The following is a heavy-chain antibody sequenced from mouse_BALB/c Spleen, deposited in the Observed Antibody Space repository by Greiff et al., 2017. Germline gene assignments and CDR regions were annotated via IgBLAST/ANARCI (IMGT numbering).Heavy chain of an antibody. Sequence: VQLKQSGAELVRRGALVKLSCKASGFNIKDYYMHWVKQRPEQGLEWIGWIDPENGNTIYDPKFQGKASITADTSSNTAYLQLSSLTSEDTAVYYCARSYGNYVGYYAMDYWGQGTSVTVSS. CDR2: IDPENGNT. CDR3: ARSYGNYVGYYAMDY. D-gene: IGHD2-1*01. CDR1: GFNIKDYY. J-gene: IGHJ4*01. V-gene: IGHV14-1*02.